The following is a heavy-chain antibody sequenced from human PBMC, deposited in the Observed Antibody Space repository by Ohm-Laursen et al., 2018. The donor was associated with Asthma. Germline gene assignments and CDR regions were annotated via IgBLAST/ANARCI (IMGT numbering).Heavy chain of an antibody. V-gene: IGHV3-30-3*01. D-gene: IGHD2-2*02. J-gene: IGHJ4*02. CDR2: ISYHGSNQ. CDR1: GFTFRSYA. Sequence: SLRLSCSASGFTFRSYAMHWVRQAPGKGLEWVAVISYHGSNQFYTNSVKGRFTISRDDSKNTLYLQMNSLRPEDTAVYYCAKDFYTDSPHPKNFGFWGQGTLVTVSS. CDR3: AKDFYTDSPHPKNFGF.